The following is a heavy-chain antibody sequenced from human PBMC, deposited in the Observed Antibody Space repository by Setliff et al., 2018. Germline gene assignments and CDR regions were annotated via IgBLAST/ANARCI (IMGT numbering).Heavy chain of an antibody. D-gene: IGHD7-27*01. CDR1: GYTFTSYG. CDR2: MNPNNGNT. Sequence: ASVKVSCKASGYTFTSYGISWVRQATGQGLEWMGGMNPNNGNTGYAQKFQGRVTITADESTSTAYMELSSLRSEDTAVYYCARERTTNWEGYYFDYWGQGTLVTVSS. CDR3: ARERTTNWEGYYFDY. V-gene: IGHV1-8*03. J-gene: IGHJ4*02.